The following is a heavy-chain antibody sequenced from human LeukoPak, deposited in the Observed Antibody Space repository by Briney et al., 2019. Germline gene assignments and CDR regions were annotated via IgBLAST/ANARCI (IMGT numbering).Heavy chain of an antibody. Sequence: GRSLRLSCAASGFTFDDYAMHWVRQAPGKGLEWVSGITWTSVSIGYADSVKGRFTISRDNAKNSLYLQMNSLRTEDTALYYCAKDKGNYYYGMDDWGQGTTVTVSS. CDR2: ITWTSVSI. CDR1: GFTFDDYA. CDR3: AKDKGNYYYGMDD. V-gene: IGHV3-9*01. J-gene: IGHJ6*02.